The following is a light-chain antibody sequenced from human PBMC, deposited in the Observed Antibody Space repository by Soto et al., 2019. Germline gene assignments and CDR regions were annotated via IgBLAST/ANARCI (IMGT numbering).Light chain of an antibody. CDR1: QSVLYSSTNKNS. J-gene: IGKJ1*01. V-gene: IGKV4-1*01. CDR3: QQYYGTPVT. CDR2: WAS. Sequence: DIVMTQSPDSLAVYLGERATITCKSSQSVLYSSTNKNSLGWYQQKPGQPPKLLLYWASIRESGVPDRFSGSGSGTDFTLTISSLQAEDVAVYYCQQYYGTPVTFGQGTKVDIK.